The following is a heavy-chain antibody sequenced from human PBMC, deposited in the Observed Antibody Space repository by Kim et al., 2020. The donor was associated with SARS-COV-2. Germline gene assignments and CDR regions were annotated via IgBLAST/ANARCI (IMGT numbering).Heavy chain of an antibody. CDR1: GGSISSSNW. CDR2: IYHSGST. CDR3: ASSEGYCSGGSCYGDYYYYGMDV. V-gene: IGHV4-4*02. D-gene: IGHD2-15*01. Sequence: SETLSLTCTVSGGSISSSNWWSWVRQPPGKGLEWIGEIYHSGSTNYNPSLKSRVTISVDKSKNQFSPKLSSVTAADTAVYYCASSEGYCSGGSCYGDYYYYGMDVWGQGTTVTVSS. J-gene: IGHJ6*02.